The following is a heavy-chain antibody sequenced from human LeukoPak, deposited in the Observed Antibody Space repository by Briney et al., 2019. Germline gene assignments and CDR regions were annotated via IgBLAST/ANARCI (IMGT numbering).Heavy chain of an antibody. Sequence: ASVKVSCKASGYTFTGYYMHWVRQAPGQGLEWMGWINPNSGGTNYAQKFQGRVTMTRDTSISTAYMELSRLRSDDTAVYYCARPVGATSWYAFDIWGQGTMVTVSS. CDR1: GYTFTGYY. CDR3: ARPVGATSWYAFDI. D-gene: IGHD1-26*01. V-gene: IGHV1-2*02. J-gene: IGHJ3*02. CDR2: INPNSGGT.